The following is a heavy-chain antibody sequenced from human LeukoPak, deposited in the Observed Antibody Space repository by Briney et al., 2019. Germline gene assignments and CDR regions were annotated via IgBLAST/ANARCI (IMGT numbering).Heavy chain of an antibody. J-gene: IGHJ4*02. CDR1: GGSISSGDYY. D-gene: IGHD3-22*01. Sequence: PSQTLSLTCTVSGGSISSGDYYWSWIRLPPGKGLEWIGYIYYSGSTYYNPSLKSRVTISVDTSKNQFSLKLSSVTAADTAVYYCARAGPTYYYDSSGYYSDYWGQRTLVTVSS. CDR3: ARAGPTYYYDSSGYYSDY. CDR2: IYYSGST. V-gene: IGHV4-30-4*08.